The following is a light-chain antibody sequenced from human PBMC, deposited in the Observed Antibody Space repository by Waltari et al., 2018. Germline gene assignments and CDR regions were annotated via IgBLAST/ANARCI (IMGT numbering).Light chain of an antibody. J-gene: IGLJ3*02. CDR3: AAWDDSLSGWV. Sequence: QSVLTQPPSASGTPGQSVTISCSGSSSNLGRNYVYWYQQLPGPAPKLLIYRNNQRPSGVPDRFSGSKSGTSASLAISGLRSEDEADYYCAAWDDSLSGWVFGGGTKLTVL. V-gene: IGLV1-47*01. CDR1: SSNLGRNY. CDR2: RNN.